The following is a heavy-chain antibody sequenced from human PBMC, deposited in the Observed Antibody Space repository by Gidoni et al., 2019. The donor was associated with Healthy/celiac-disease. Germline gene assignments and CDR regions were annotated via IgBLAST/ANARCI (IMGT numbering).Heavy chain of an antibody. V-gene: IGHV1-69*01. J-gene: IGHJ4*02. D-gene: IGHD6-19*01. Sequence: QVQLVQSGAEVQKPGSSVKVCCTAYGGTFSSYASSLVRQAPGQGLEWMGWIIPIFGTANYAQKFQGRVTITADESTSTAYMELSSLRSEDTAVYYCARYSSGWCFDSWGQGTLLTVSS. CDR3: ARYSSGWCFDS. CDR1: GGTFSSYA. CDR2: IIPIFGTA.